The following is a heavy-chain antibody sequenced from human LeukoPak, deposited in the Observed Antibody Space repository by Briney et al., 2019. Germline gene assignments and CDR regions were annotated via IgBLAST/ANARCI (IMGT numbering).Heavy chain of an antibody. CDR3: ARTFDDYYGMDV. Sequence: GASVKVSCKASGYSFTSHALNWLRQAPGQGPEWMGWLNTNTGNPTYAQGFTGRFVFSLDTSVSTAYLQISSLKAGDTAVYYCARTFDDYYGMDVWGQGTTVTVSS. V-gene: IGHV7-4-1*02. D-gene: IGHD3-9*01. CDR1: GYSFTSHA. CDR2: LNTNTGNP. J-gene: IGHJ6*02.